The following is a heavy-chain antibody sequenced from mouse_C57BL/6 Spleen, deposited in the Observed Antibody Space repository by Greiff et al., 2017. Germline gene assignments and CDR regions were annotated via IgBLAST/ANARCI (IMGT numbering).Heavy chain of an antibody. Sequence: VQLQQSGPELVKPGASVKISCKASGYSFTGYYMNWVKQSPEKSLEWIGDINPSTGGTTSNQKFNAKAPLTVDKSSSTAYMQLKGLTSEDSAVYYCARTGTVWDFDVWGTGTTVTVSS. D-gene: IGHD4-1*01. CDR3: ARTGTVWDFDV. CDR2: INPSTGGT. J-gene: IGHJ1*03. V-gene: IGHV1-42*01. CDR1: GYSFTGYY.